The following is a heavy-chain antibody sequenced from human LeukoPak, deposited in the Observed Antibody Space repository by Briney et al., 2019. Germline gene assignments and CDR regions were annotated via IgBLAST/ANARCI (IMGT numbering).Heavy chain of an antibody. V-gene: IGHV4-59*08. CDR1: GGSISSYY. J-gene: IGHJ5*02. Sequence: SETLSLTCTVSGGSISSYYWSWIRQPPGKGLEWIGYIYYSGSTYYNPSLKSRVTISVDTSNNQFSLKLSSETAADTVVYYCVRHLGSTSWFDPWGQGTLVTVSS. D-gene: IGHD2-2*01. CDR3: VRHLGSTSWFDP. CDR2: IYYSGST.